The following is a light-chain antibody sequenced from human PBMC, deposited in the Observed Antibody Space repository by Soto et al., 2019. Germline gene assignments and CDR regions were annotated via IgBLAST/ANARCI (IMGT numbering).Light chain of an antibody. CDR2: DAS. CDR1: QSVRSNY. Sequence: EIVLTQSPDTLSLSPGERATLSCRASQSVRSNYLAWYQQKPGQAPRFLIYDASSRATGIPDRFSGSGSGTGFTFNISRLEPEDFAVDYRPEDGSTPLTFGGGTKVEIK. CDR3: PEDGSTPLT. J-gene: IGKJ4*01. V-gene: IGKV3-20*01.